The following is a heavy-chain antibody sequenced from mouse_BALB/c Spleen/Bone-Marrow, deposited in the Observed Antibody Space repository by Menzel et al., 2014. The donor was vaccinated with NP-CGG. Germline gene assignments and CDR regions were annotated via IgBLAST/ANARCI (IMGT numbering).Heavy chain of an antibody. Sequence: VQLQQSGAELARPGASVKLSCKASGYTFTSYWMEWVKQRPGQGLEWIGAIYPGNGDTRYTQKFKGKATLTADKSSSTAYMQLISLASEDSAVYYCTRERGSSLLRSRQGWFVYWGQGTLVTVSA. CDR2: IYPGNGDT. CDR1: GYTFTSYW. V-gene: IGHV1-87*01. J-gene: IGHJ3*01. D-gene: IGHD1-2*01. CDR3: TRERGSSLLRSRQGWFVY.